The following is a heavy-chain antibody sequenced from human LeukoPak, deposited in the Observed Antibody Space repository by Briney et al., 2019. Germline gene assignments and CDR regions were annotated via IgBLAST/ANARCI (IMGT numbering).Heavy chain of an antibody. CDR2: ISAYNGNT. V-gene: IGHV1-18*01. D-gene: IGHD3-22*01. CDR3: ARESAYYDSSCYYFFDY. J-gene: IGHJ4*02. Sequence: ASVKVSCKASGYTFTSHGISWVRQAPEHGLDWMGWISAYNGNTNHPQKLQGRVTMTTDTSTSTAYMELRSLRSEDTAVYYCARESAYYDSSCYYFFDYWGQGKLVTVSS. CDR1: GYTFTSHG.